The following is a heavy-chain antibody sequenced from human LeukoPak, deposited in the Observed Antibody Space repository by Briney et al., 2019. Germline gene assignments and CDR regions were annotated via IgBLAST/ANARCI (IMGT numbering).Heavy chain of an antibody. Sequence: SETLSLTCTVSGGSISSYYWSWIRQPAGKGLEWIGRIYTSGSTNYNPSLKGRVTMSVDTSKNQFSLKLSSVTAADTAVYYCAGERALYDFWSGYPKGGFDYWGQGTLVTVSS. J-gene: IGHJ4*02. CDR1: GGSISSYY. D-gene: IGHD3-3*01. V-gene: IGHV4-4*07. CDR3: AGERALYDFWSGYPKGGFDY. CDR2: IYTSGST.